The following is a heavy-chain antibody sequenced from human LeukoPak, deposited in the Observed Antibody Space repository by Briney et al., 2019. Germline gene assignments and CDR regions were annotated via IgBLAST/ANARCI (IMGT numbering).Heavy chain of an antibody. CDR1: GFTFSSYA. Sequence: GGSLRLSCAASGFTFSSYAMSWVRQAPGKGLEWVSAISGSGGSTYYPDSVKGRFTISRDNSKNTLYLQMNSLRAEDTAVYYCAKDPSPTYVWGSYRHYWGQGTLVTVSS. J-gene: IGHJ4*02. CDR2: ISGSGGST. CDR3: AKDPSPTYVWGSYRHY. D-gene: IGHD3-16*02. V-gene: IGHV3-23*01.